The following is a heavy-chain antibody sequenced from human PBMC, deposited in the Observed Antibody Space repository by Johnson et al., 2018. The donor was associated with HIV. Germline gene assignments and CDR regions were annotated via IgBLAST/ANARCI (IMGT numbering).Heavy chain of an antibody. CDR1: GFTFSSHA. CDR3: AKESRGAPGAFDI. V-gene: IGHV3-30*18. D-gene: IGHD3-10*01. J-gene: IGHJ3*02. CDR2: ISYDGSNK. Sequence: QVQLVESGGGVVQPGRSLRLSCAASGFTFSSHAMHWVRQAPGKGLEWVAVISYDGSNKYYADSVKGRFTISRDNSKNTLYLQMNSLRAEDTAVYYCAKESRGAPGAFDIWGQGTMVTVSS.